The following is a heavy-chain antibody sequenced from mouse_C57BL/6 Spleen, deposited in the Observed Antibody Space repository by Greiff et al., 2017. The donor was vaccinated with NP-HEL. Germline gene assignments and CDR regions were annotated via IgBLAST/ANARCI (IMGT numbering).Heavy chain of an antibody. CDR1: GYTFTDYN. J-gene: IGHJ2*01. D-gene: IGHD2-3*01. CDR2: INPNNGGA. Sequence: EVQLQESGPELVKPGASVKMSCKASGYTFTDYNMHWVKQSHGKSLEWIGYINPNNGGASYNQKFKGKATLTVNKSSSTAYMELRSLTSEDSAVYYCARSDGYYLYFDYWGQGTTLTVSS. V-gene: IGHV1-22*01. CDR3: ARSDGYYLYFDY.